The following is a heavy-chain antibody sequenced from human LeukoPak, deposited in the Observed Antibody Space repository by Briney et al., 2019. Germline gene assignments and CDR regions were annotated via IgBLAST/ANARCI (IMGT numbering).Heavy chain of an antibody. CDR3: ARGATSRWYPTGLDWRPKVKWYFDL. V-gene: IGHV3-23*01. Sequence: PGGSPRPSCAASGFTLSSYAMSWVRQAPGEGLEWVSTTSGSSGNTYYADPVKGRFTFSRDNSKNPLYLQMNSLKAGDTAVYYCARGATSRWYPTGLDWRPKVKWYFDLWGRGTLVTVSS. CDR1: GFTLSSYA. J-gene: IGHJ2*01. D-gene: IGHD6-13*01. CDR2: TSGSSGNT.